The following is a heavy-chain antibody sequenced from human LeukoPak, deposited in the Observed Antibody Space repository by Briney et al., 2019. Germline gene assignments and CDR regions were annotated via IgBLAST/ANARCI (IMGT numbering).Heavy chain of an antibody. J-gene: IGHJ4*02. D-gene: IGHD1-1*01. V-gene: IGHV3-23*01. CDR2: ISASGDST. CDR1: GFTFSSYA. CDR3: ARYIRSPLYYFDY. Sequence: GGSLRPSXAASGFTFSSYAMSWARQAPGKGLEWVSTISASGDSTYYADSVKGRFTISRDISRNTLYVQMNSLRAEDTAVYYCARYIRSPLYYFDYWGRGTLVTVSS.